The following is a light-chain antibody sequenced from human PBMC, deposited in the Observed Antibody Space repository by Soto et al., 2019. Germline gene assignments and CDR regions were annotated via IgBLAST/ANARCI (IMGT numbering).Light chain of an antibody. V-gene: IGKV3-15*01. J-gene: IGKJ1*01. CDR1: QSVRSN. CDR2: GAS. CDR3: QQYNNWPRT. Sequence: EVVMTQSPATLSVSPGERVTLSCRASQSVRSNLAWYQQKPGQSPRLLIYGASTRATGIPARFSGSGSGTDFTLTISRLEPEDFAVYYCQQYNNWPRTFGQGTKVDIK.